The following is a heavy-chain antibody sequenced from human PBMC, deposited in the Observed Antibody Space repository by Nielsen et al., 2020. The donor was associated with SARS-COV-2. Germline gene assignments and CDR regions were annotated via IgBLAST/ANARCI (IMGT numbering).Heavy chain of an antibody. V-gene: IGHV3-23*01. J-gene: IGHJ4*02. CDR2: ISGSGGST. D-gene: IGHD2-2*01. CDR3: AKDFPIVVVPAASF. Sequence: GESLKISCAASGFTFSGYGMHWVRQAPGKGLEWVSAISGSGGSTYYADSVKGRFTISRDNSKNTLYLQMNSLRAEDTAVYYCAKDFPIVVVPAASFWGQGTLVTVSS. CDR1: GFTFSGYG.